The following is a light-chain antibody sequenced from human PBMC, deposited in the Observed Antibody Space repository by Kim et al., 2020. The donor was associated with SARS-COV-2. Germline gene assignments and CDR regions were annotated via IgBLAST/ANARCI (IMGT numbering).Light chain of an antibody. CDR1: QHIAMY. V-gene: IGKV1-39*01. CDR2: GAS. J-gene: IGKJ4*01. Sequence: SASVGNRVTITCRASQHIAMYLNWYQQRPGKAPKLLIYGASSLESGVPSRFSGSGSGTDFALTINTLQPEDFATYYCQQSFKSPPTFGGGTKVDI. CDR3: QQSFKSPPT.